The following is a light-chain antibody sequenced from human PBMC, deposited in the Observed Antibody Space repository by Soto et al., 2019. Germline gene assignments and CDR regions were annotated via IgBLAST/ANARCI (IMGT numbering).Light chain of an antibody. CDR2: ETL. CDR3: QQYVKSPPSWT. CDR1: QSLSDIY. Sequence: ETLLTQSPGTLSLSPGERAALSCRASQSLSDIYLAWYQQKPGQAPRLLIYETLTRATGIPDRFSGSGSGADFTLTISRLEPEDFAVYYCQQYVKSPPSWTFGQGTRVEMK. J-gene: IGKJ1*01. V-gene: IGKV3-20*01.